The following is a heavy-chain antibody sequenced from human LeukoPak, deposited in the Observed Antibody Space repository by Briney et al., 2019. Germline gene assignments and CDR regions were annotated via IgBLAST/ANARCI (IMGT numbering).Heavy chain of an antibody. Sequence: GGSLRLSCAASRFTFSNYKLNWVRQAPGQGLEWVSSISSSSTYIYYADSVKGRFTISRDNARNSLYLQMNRLRAGDTAVYYCARESGSGEFDYWGQGTLVTVSS. V-gene: IGHV3-21*01. CDR1: RFTFSNYK. J-gene: IGHJ4*02. CDR2: ISSSSTYI. CDR3: ARESGSGEFDY. D-gene: IGHD6-19*01.